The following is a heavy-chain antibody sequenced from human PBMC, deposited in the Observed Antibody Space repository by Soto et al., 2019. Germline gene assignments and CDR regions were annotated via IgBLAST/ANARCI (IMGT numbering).Heavy chain of an antibody. CDR2: IYSGGST. CDR1: GFTVSSNY. V-gene: IGHV3-66*01. Sequence: SLRLSCAASGFTVSSNYMSWVRQAPGKGLEWVSVIYSGGSTYYADSVKGRFTISRDNSKNTLYLQMNSLRAEDTAVYYCARETGTPQSGFDYWGQGTLVTVSS. J-gene: IGHJ4*02. D-gene: IGHD1-7*01. CDR3: ARETGTPQSGFDY.